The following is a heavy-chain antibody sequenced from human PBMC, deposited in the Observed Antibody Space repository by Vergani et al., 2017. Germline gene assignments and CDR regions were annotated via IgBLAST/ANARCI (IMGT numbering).Heavy chain of an antibody. CDR2: IYYSGST. D-gene: IGHD1-1*01. CDR3: AGAFVGLERRLGAFDI. CDR1: GGSISSYY. J-gene: IGHJ3*02. Sequence: QVQLQESGPGLLKPSETLSLTCTVSGGSISSYYWSWIRQPPGKGLEWIGYIYYSGSTNYNPSLKSRVTISVDTSKNQFSLKLSSVTAADTAVYYCAGAFVGLERRLGAFDIWGQGTMVTVSS. V-gene: IGHV4-59*01.